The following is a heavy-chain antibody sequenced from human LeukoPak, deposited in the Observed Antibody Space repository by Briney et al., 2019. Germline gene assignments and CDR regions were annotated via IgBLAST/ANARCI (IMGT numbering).Heavy chain of an antibody. CDR1: GFIFSNYW. CDR3: ARGIAAAVDY. D-gene: IGHD6-13*01. CDR2: IKQDGSEK. J-gene: IGHJ4*02. V-gene: IGHV3-7*01. Sequence: GGSLRLSCAASGFIFSNYWMSWVRQAPGKGLEWVANIKQDGSEKYYVDSVKGRFTISRDNAKNSLYLQMNSLRAEDTAVYYCARGIAAAVDYWGQGTLVTVSS.